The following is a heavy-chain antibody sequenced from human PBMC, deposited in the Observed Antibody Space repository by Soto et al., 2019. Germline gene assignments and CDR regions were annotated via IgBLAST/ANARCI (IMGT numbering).Heavy chain of an antibody. CDR2: ILVDGRT. V-gene: IGHV3-23*01. CDR1: GFICSSYD. CDR3: AKATATGGGAFDI. Sequence: GGSLRLSCAASGFICSSYDMSWVRQAPGKGLEWVSTILVDGRTFYVDSVKGRFTISRDSSQNTVYLQMNSLTAGDTALYYCAKATATGGGAFDICGQGTMVTVSS. D-gene: IGHD2-8*02. J-gene: IGHJ3*02.